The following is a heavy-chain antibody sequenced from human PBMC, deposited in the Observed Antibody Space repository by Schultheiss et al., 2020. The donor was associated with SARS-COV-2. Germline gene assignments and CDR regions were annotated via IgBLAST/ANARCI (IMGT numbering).Heavy chain of an antibody. CDR1: GGTFSSYA. Sequence: SVKVSCKASGGTFSSYAISWVRQAPGQGLEWMGWISAYNGNTNYAQKFQGRVTITADESTSTAYMELSSLRSEDTAVYYCAREAWIAAAASPYYYYGMDVWGQGTTVTVSS. CDR3: AREAWIAAAASPYYYYGMDV. D-gene: IGHD6-13*01. V-gene: IGHV1-69*13. CDR2: ISAYNGNT. J-gene: IGHJ6*02.